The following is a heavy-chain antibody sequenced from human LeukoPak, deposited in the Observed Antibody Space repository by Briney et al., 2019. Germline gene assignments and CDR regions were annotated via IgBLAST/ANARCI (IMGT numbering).Heavy chain of an antibody. CDR3: AREVVGGYAYERYY. J-gene: IGHJ4*02. D-gene: IGHD5-12*01. CDR1: GYTFTGYY. CDR2: INPNSGGT. Sequence: VASVKVSCTASGYTFTGYYMHWVRQAPGHRLEWIGWINPNSGGTNYAQKFQGRVTMTRDTSISTAYMELSRLRSDDTAVYYCAREVVGGYAYERYYWGQGTLVPVSS. V-gene: IGHV1-2*02.